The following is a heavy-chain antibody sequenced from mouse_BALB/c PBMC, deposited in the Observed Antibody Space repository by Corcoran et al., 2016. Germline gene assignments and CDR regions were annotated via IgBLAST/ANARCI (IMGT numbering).Heavy chain of an antibody. CDR2: INTYTGEP. V-gene: IGHV9-1*02. Sequence: QIQLVQSGPELKKPGETVKISCKASGYTFTNYGMNWVKQAPGKGLKWMGWINTYTGEPTYADDFKGRFAFSLETSASTAYLQINNLKNEVMATYFCAREPYAMDYWGQGTSVTVSS. CDR3: AREPYAMDY. J-gene: IGHJ4*01. CDR1: GYTFTNYG.